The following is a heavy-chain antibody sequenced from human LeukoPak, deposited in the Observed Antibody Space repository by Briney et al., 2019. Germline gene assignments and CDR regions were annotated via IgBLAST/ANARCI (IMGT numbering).Heavy chain of an antibody. Sequence: ASVKVSCKASGFVFTSYGFTWVRQAPGQGLEWMGWISGGKGNIKYSQKFQGRVTISKDTSARTAYMELSSLRSEDTAVYYCARSRTDDYGDWWWFDPWGQGTLVTVSS. V-gene: IGHV1-3*01. D-gene: IGHD4-17*01. CDR2: ISGGKGNI. J-gene: IGHJ5*02. CDR3: ARSRTDDYGDWWWFDP. CDR1: GFVFTSYG.